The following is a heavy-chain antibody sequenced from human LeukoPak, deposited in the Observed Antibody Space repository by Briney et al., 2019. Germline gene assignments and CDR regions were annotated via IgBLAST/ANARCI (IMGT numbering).Heavy chain of an antibody. CDR2: VSVSAGST. CDR3: EKHLLRFDS. J-gene: IGHJ5*01. CDR1: GFTFSNYA. V-gene: IGHV3-23*01. Sequence: GGSLRLSCAVSGFTFSNYAMTWVRQAPGKGLDWVSAVSVSAGSTYYADSVKGRFTISRDNSKNTLYLQMNSLTAEDTDIYYCEKHLLRFDSWGQGTLVSVSS.